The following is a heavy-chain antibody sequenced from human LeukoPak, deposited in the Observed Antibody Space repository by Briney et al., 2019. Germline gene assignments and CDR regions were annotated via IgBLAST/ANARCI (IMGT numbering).Heavy chain of an antibody. CDR1: VGSISSSRYY. V-gene: IGHV4-39*07. CDR3: AREMYYYDSSGYSQRGAFDI. D-gene: IGHD3-22*01. J-gene: IGHJ3*02. Sequence: SETLSLTCTVSVGSISSSRYYWGWIRKPPGKGLKWIGSIHYSGSTYYNPSLESRVTISVDTSKNQFSLKLSSVTAADTAVYYCAREMYYYDSSGYSQRGAFDIWGQGTMVTVSS. CDR2: IHYSGST.